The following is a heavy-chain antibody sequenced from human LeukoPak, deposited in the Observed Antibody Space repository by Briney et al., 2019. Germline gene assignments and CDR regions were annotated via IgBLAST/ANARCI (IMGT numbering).Heavy chain of an antibody. CDR1: GFTFSSYS. D-gene: IGHD2-2*01. CDR2: ISSSSSYI. CDR3: ASSDIPVVPDNNWFDL. Sequence: SGGSLRLSCAASGFTFSSYSMNWVRQAPGKGLEWVSSISSSSSYIYYADSVKGRFTISRDNAKNSLYLQMNSLRAEDTAVYYCASSDIPVVPDNNWFDLWGQGTLVTVSS. J-gene: IGHJ5*02. V-gene: IGHV3-21*01.